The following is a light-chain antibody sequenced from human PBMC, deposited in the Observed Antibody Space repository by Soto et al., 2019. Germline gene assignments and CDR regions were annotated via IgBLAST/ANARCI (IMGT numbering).Light chain of an antibody. CDR1: SSDVGGYRY. V-gene: IGLV2-14*01. J-gene: IGLJ2*01. CDR3: SSYTSSGPLVV. CDR2: EVS. Sequence: QSALTQPASVSGSPGQSITISCTGTSSDVGGYRYVSWYQQFPDKAPKLMIYEVSNRPSGVSSRFSGSKSGNTASLTISGLQAEDEADYYCSSYTSSGPLVVFGGGTEVTVL.